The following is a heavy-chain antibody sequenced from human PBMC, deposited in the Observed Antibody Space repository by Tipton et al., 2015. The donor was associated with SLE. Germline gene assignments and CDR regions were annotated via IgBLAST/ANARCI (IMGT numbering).Heavy chain of an antibody. D-gene: IGHD5-24*01. V-gene: IGHV3-30*02. Sequence: GSLRLSCAASGFTFSSYAMHWLRQASGKGLEWVAFIRYDGSNKNYADSVKGRFTISRDNSKNTLYLQMNSLRAEDTAVYYCATRRDGYNYGGFDIWGQGTMVTVSS. CDR2: IRYDGSNK. CDR3: ATRRDGYNYGGFDI. J-gene: IGHJ3*02. CDR1: GFTFSSYA.